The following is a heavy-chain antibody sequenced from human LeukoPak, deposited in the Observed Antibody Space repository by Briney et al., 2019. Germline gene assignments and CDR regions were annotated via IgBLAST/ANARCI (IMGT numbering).Heavy chain of an antibody. CDR2: ISYDGSNK. Sequence: PGGSLRLSCAASGFTFSSYAMHWVRQAPGKGLEWVAVISYDGSNKYYADSVKGRFTISRDNSKNTLYLQMNSLRAEDTAVYYCAKGDWNDEYYYYYYGMDVWGQGTTVTVSS. CDR3: AKGDWNDEYYYYYYGMDV. J-gene: IGHJ6*02. D-gene: IGHD1-1*01. V-gene: IGHV3-30-3*01. CDR1: GFTFSSYA.